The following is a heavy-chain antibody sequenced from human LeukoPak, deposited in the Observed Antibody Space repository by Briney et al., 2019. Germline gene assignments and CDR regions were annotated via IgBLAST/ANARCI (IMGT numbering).Heavy chain of an antibody. CDR3: TGVHTAIPDAFEI. CDR1: GFTFSDHH. D-gene: IGHD5-18*01. J-gene: IGHJ3*02. V-gene: IGHV3-30*03. Sequence: GGSLRLSCAASGFTFSDHHMDWVRLAPGKGLEWVAIISYDGSNEYYADSVKGRFTISRDNSKNTLYLQMNSLRAEDTAVYYCTGVHTAIPDAFEIWGQGTMVTVSS. CDR2: ISYDGSNE.